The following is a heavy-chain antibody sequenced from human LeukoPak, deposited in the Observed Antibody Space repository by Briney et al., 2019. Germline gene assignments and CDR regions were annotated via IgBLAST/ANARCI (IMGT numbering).Heavy chain of an antibody. CDR3: AGEGIVVVTATLYYSYYTDV. J-gene: IGHJ6*03. CDR1: GGSLSTYY. D-gene: IGHD2-21*02. Sequence: SETLSLTCTDSGGSLSTYYWCWIRQPAGEGLGWIGRLYTSGSTNHNPSIKSRVTISVAASNNKFSLNLSSVTAEDTAVPYCAGEGIVVVTATLYYSYYTDVWGKGTTVTTSS. V-gene: IGHV4-4*07. CDR2: LYTSGST.